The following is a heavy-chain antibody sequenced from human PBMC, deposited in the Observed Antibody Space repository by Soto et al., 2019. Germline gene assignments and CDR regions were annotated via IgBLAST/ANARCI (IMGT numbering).Heavy chain of an antibody. Sequence: GGSLRLSCTASGFTFNHYAMSWVRQAPGKGLEWVSAVSGRGGSTKYADSVKGRFIISRDNSNSTLYLQMDSLRGEDTAVYYCAKDSTVTTSLYFYYYGFDVWGQGATVTVSS. D-gene: IGHD4-17*01. CDR2: VSGRGGST. CDR1: GFTFNHYA. J-gene: IGHJ6*02. V-gene: IGHV3-23*01. CDR3: AKDSTVTTSLYFYYYGFDV.